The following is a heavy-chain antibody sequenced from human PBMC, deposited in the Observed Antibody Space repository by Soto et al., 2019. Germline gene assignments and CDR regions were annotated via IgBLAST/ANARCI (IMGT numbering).Heavy chain of an antibody. J-gene: IGHJ4*02. CDR1: GFTFTRYY. CDR3: AKTLSGGSYTASLFDY. V-gene: IGHV1-46*01. CDR2: INPGLGTT. D-gene: IGHD2-15*01. Sequence: QVQLVQSGAEVKKPGASVKVSCKASGFTFTRYYIHWVRQAPGQGLEWMGLINPGLGTTTYAQKFKGRVTMTTDTSTSTVYMELSSLRSDDTAGYYCAKTLSGGSYTASLFDYWAREPWSPSPQ.